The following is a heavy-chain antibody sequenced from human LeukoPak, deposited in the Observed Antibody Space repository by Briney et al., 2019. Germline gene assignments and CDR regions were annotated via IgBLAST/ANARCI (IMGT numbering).Heavy chain of an antibody. V-gene: IGHV3-23*01. Sequence: GGSLRLSCAASGFTFSSYAVSWVRQAPGKGLEWVSAISGSGGSTYHADSVKGRFTSSRDNSKNTLYLQMNSLRAEDTAVYYCAKGSVTTVSYYYGMDVWGQGTTVTVSS. CDR1: GFTFSSYA. J-gene: IGHJ6*02. CDR3: AKGSVTTVSYYYGMDV. CDR2: ISGSGGST. D-gene: IGHD4-17*01.